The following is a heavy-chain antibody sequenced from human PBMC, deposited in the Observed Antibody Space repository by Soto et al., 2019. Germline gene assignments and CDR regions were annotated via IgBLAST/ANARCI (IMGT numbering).Heavy chain of an antibody. J-gene: IGHJ4*02. CDR3: ARQRTSVVTQAYFDS. V-gene: IGHV4-39*01. Sequence: PSETLSLTXTVTGDSINNRSYYWGWIRQPPGKGLEWIGSIYYSGSTYNNPSLKSRVSMSVDTSKNQFSLKLRSVTAADTALYYCARQRTSVVTQAYFDSWGQGSQVTVSS. D-gene: IGHD2-21*02. CDR1: GDSINNRSYY. CDR2: IYYSGST.